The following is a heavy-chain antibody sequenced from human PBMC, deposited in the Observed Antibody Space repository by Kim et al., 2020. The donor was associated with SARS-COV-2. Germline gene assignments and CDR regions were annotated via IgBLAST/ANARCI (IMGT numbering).Heavy chain of an antibody. D-gene: IGHD2-21*02. J-gene: IGHJ4*02. CDR3: AREYGVNCGGDCYPPHSDY. V-gene: IGHV3-11*06. Sequence: GRVTISRDNAKNSLYLQMNSLRAEDTAVYYCAREYGVNCGGDCYPPHSDYWGQGTLVTVSS.